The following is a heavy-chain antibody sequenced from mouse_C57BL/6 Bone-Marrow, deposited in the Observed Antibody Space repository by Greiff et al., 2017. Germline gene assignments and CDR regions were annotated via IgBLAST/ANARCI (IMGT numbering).Heavy chain of an antibody. CDR3: ASRLRHGYYAMDY. Sequence: QVHVKQPGAELVKPGASVKLSCKASGYTFTSYWMHWVKQRPGQGLEWIGMIHPNSGSTKYNEKFKSKATLTVDKSSSTAYMQLSSLTSEDSAVYYCASRLRHGYYAMDYWGQGTSVTVSS. V-gene: IGHV1-64*01. CDR2: IHPNSGST. D-gene: IGHD2-2*01. J-gene: IGHJ4*01. CDR1: GYTFTSYW.